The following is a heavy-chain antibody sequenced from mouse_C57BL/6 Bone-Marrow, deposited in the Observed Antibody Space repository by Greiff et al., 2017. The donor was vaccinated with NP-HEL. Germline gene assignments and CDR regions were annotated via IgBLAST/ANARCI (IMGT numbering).Heavy chain of an antibody. CDR3: ARSGSLGR. J-gene: IGHJ2*01. CDR1: GYTFTSYW. D-gene: IGHD3-1*01. V-gene: IGHV1-52*01. Sequence: QVQLQQPGAELVRPGSSVKLSCKASGYTFTSYWMHWVKQRPIQGLEWIGNIDPSDSETHYNQKFKDKATLTVDKSSSTAYMQLRSLTSEDCAVYYCARSGSLGRWGQGTTLTVSA. CDR2: IDPSDSET.